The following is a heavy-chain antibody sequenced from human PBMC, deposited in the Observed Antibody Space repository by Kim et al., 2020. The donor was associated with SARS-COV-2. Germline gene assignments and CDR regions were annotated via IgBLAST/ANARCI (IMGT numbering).Heavy chain of an antibody. D-gene: IGHD6-19*01. J-gene: IGHJ6*02. CDR3: AKDIKKGGSGWSYYYGMDV. CDR1: GFTFGDYA. V-gene: IGHV3-9*01. CDR2: ISWNSGSI. Sequence: GGSLRLSCAASGFTFGDYAMHWVRQAPGKGLEWVSGISWNSGSIGYADSVKGRFTISRDNAKNSLYLQMNSLRAEDTALYYCAKDIKKGGSGWSYYYGMDVWGQGTTVTVSS.